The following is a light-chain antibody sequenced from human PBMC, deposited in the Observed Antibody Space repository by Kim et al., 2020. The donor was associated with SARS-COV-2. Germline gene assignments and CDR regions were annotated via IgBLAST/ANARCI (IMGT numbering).Light chain of an antibody. V-gene: IGKV1-17*01. J-gene: IGKJ5*01. CDR1: QDSGND. CDR3: LQHRTYPIT. CDR2: GAS. Sequence: ASVGDRGTITCRSSQDSGNDLGWYQQIPGRAPKRLIYGASNLQSGVPSRFSGSGSETEFTLTINSLQPEDFATYFCLQHRTYPITFGQGTRLEIK.